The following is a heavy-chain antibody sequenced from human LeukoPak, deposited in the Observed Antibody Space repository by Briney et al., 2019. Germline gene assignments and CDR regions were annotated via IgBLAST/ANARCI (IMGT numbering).Heavy chain of an antibody. CDR3: ARELGYCSSTSCYFDP. CDR2: ISAYNGNT. CDR1: AYTFTIYG. J-gene: IGHJ5*02. V-gene: IGHV1-18*01. D-gene: IGHD2-2*01. Sequence: ASVTVSFKSSAYTFTIYGISWVRQAPAQGLEWMGWISAYNGNTNYAQKLEGRVTMTTDTSTSTAYMELRSLRSDDTAVYYCARELGYCSSTSCYFDPWGQGTLVTVSS.